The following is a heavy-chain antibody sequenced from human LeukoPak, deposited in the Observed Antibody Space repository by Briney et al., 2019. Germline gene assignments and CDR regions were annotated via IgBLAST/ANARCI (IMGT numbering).Heavy chain of an antibody. CDR1: GGSFSGYY. D-gene: IGHD2-15*01. V-gene: IGHV4-34*01. Sequence: SETLSLTCAVYGGSFSGYYWSWIRQPPGKGLEWIGEINHSGSTNYNPSLKSRVTISVDTSKNQFYLKLSSVTAADTAIYYCARDDYCTGGNCCSDYWGQGTLVTVSS. CDR2: INHSGST. J-gene: IGHJ4*02. CDR3: ARDDYCTGGNCCSDY.